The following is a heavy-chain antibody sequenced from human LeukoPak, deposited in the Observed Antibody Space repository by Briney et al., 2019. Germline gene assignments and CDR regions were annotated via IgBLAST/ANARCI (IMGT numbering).Heavy chain of an antibody. CDR2: ISGSGGNT. D-gene: IGHD5-18*01. J-gene: IGHJ4*02. CDR1: GFTFSSYA. CDR3: ARDLAYSRLDY. V-gene: IGHV3-23*01. Sequence: GGSLRLSCAASGFTFSSYAMSWVRQAPGKGLEWVSGISGSGGNTYYADSVKGRFTISRDNAENSLYLQMNSLRVEDTAFYYCARDLAYSRLDYWGQGMLVTVSS.